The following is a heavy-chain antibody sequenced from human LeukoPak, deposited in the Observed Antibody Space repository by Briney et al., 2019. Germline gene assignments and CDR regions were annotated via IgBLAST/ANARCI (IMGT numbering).Heavy chain of an antibody. CDR3: ARDSALAQAVMFDY. V-gene: IGHV4-38-2*02. CDR2: IDHSGST. CDR1: GYSISSGYY. Sequence: SETLSLTCTVSGYSISSGYYWGCIRQPPGKGLEWTGSIDHSGSTYYNPSLKSRITISVDTSKNQFSLKLSSVPAADTAVYYCARDSALAQAVMFDYWGQGTLVTVSS. D-gene: IGHD6-19*01. J-gene: IGHJ4*02.